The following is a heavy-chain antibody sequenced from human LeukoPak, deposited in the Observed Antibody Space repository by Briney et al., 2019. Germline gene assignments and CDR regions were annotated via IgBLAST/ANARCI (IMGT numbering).Heavy chain of an antibody. CDR3: ANGNRCTSPNCLGYYYFYMDV. J-gene: IGHJ6*03. D-gene: IGHD2-8*01. CDR1: GFTFSSYA. V-gene: IGHV3-23*01. Sequence: GGSLRLXCAASGFTFSSYAMNWVRQAPGRGLEWVSGFSGSGGTTYYADSVKGRFTISRDNSKNTLYLQMNSLRAEDTAVYYCANGNRCTSPNCLGYYYFYMDVWGKGTTVTVSS. CDR2: FSGSGGTT.